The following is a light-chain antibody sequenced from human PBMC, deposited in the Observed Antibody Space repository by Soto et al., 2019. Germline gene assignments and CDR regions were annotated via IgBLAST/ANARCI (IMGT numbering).Light chain of an antibody. V-gene: IGLV2-14*01. J-gene: IGLJ2*01. CDR3: SSYTSSNTHVV. CDR1: SSDVGAYNY. Sequence: QSVLTQPASVSGSPGQSITISCTGTSSDVGAYNYVSWYQQYPGKAPKLMIYDVSNRPSGVSNRFSGSKSGSTASLTISGLQAEDEADYFCSSYTSSNTHVVFGGGTKLTVL. CDR2: DVS.